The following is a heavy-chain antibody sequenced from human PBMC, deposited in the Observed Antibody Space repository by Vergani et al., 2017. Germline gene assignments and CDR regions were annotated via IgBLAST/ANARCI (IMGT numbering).Heavy chain of an antibody. CDR2: IKQDGSEK. CDR3: ARGGQTPYYYDSSGLDY. CDR1: GFTFSSYW. J-gene: IGHJ4*02. D-gene: IGHD3-22*01. V-gene: IGHV3-7*01. Sequence: EVQLVESGGGVVQPGGSLRLSCAASGFTFSSYWMSWVRQAPGKGLEWVANIKQDGSEKYYVDSVKGRFTISRDNAKNSLYLQMNSLRAEDTAVYYCARGGQTPYYYDSSGLDYWGQGTLVTVSS.